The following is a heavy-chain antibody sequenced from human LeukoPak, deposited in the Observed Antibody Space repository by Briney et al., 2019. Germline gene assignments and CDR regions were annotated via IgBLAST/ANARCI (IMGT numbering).Heavy chain of an antibody. CDR3: RGPTQQWLYSGTDV. CDR2: IRSKAYGGTT. D-gene: IGHD5-18*01. CDR1: GFTFGDHA. J-gene: IGHJ6*02. V-gene: IGHV3-49*04. Sequence: GGSLRLSCTASGFTFGDHAMSWVRQAPGKGLEWLGFIRSKAYGGTTEYAASAKGRFTISRDDSKSIAYLQMNSLTTEDTAVYCSRGPTQQWLYSGTDVWGQGTTVSVSS.